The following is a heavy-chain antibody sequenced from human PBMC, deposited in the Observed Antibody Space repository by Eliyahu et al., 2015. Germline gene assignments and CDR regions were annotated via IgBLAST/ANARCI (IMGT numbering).Heavy chain of an antibody. V-gene: IGHV3-15*01. CDR2: IKSKTDGGTT. J-gene: IGHJ3*02. CDR3: TTDRWELLAFDI. CDR1: GFPFSNAW. Sequence: EVQLVESXGGLVKPGXSLRLSCXASGFPFSNAWMSWVXQAPGKGLEWVGRIKSKTDGGTTDYAAPVKGRFTISRDDSKNTLYLQMNSLKTEDTAVYYCTTDRWELLAFDIWGQGTMVTVSA. D-gene: IGHD1-26*01.